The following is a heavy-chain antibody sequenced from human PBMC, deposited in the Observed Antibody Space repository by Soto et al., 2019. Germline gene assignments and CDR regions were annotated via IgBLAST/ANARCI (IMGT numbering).Heavy chain of an antibody. J-gene: IGHJ4*02. Sequence: QVQLVESGGGVVQPGRSLRLSCVASGFTLSGHGMHWVRQAPGKRLEWVAVITYDGSEIHYSDTVKGRFTISRDTSKKMVYLPMDSLRIEDTAMYYCAREQGSGYCRVADYWGQGTLVTVSS. D-gene: IGHD6-25*01. CDR1: GFTLSGHG. V-gene: IGHV3-30*03. CDR2: ITYDGSEI. CDR3: AREQGSGYCRVADY.